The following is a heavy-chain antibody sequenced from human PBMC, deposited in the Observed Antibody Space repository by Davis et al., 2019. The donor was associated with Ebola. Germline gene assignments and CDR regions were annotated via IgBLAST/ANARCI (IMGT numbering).Heavy chain of an antibody. D-gene: IGHD2-2*01. V-gene: IGHV3-48*02. CDR2: ISSSSSTI. J-gene: IGHJ6*03. CDR1: GFTFSRYS. Sequence: GESLKISCAAPGFTFSRYSMNRVRQAPGKGLEWVSYISSSSSTIYYADSVKGRFTISRDNAKNSLYLQMNSLRDEDTAVYYCARDSGIVVPYYMDVWGKGTTVTVSS. CDR3: ARDSGIVVPYYMDV.